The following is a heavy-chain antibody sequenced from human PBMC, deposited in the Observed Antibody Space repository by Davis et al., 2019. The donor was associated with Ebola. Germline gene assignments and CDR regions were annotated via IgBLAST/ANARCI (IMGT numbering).Heavy chain of an antibody. J-gene: IGHJ4*02. CDR3: ARGYSGSYTTGPYYFDY. CDR2: IYYSGST. Sequence: PSETLSLTCTVSGGSISSSSYYWGWIRQPPGKGLEWIGSIYYSGSTYYNPSLKSRVTISVDTSKNQFSLKLSSVTAADTAVYYCARGYSGSYTTGPYYFDYWGQGTLVTVSS. V-gene: IGHV4-39*07. CDR1: GGSISSSSYY. D-gene: IGHD1-26*01.